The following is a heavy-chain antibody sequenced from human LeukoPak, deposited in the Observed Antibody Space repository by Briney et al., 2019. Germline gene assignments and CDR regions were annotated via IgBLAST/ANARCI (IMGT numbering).Heavy chain of an antibody. J-gene: IGHJ4*02. Sequence: SETLSLTCTVSGGSISSGDYYWSWIRQPPGKGLEWIGYIYYSGSTYYNPSLKSRVTISVDTSKNQFSLKLSSVTAADTAVYYCASLGYCSGGSCYGSFDYWGQGTLVTVSS. V-gene: IGHV4-30-4*01. D-gene: IGHD2-15*01. CDR1: GGSISSGDYY. CDR2: IYYSGST. CDR3: ASLGYCSGGSCYGSFDY.